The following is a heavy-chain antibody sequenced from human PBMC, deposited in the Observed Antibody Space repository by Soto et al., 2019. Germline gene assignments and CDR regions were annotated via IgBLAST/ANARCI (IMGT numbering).Heavy chain of an antibody. J-gene: IGHJ4*02. V-gene: IGHV3-23*01. CDR3: AKAPITIFGVVTPRDYFDY. CDR1: GFTFSSYA. D-gene: IGHD3-3*01. CDR2: ISGSGGST. Sequence: GGSLRLSCAASGFTFSSYAMSWVRQAPGKGLEWVSAISGSGGSTYYADSVKGRFTVSRDNSKNTLYLQMNSLRAEDTAVYYCAKAPITIFGVVTPRDYFDYWGQGTLVTVSS.